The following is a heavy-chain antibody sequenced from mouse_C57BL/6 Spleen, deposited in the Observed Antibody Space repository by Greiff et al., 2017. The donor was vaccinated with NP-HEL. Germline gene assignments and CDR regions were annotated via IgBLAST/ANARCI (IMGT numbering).Heavy chain of an antibody. Sequence: EVKVVESGGGLVKPGGSLKLSCAASGFTFSSYAMSWVRQTPEKRLEWVATISDGGSYTYYPDNVKGRFTISRDNAKNNLYLQMSHLKSEDTAMYYCARGISYPRSYAMDYWGQGTSVTVSS. V-gene: IGHV5-4*03. CDR1: GFTFSSYA. J-gene: IGHJ4*01. CDR2: ISDGGSYT. CDR3: ARGISYPRSYAMDY. D-gene: IGHD1-1*01.